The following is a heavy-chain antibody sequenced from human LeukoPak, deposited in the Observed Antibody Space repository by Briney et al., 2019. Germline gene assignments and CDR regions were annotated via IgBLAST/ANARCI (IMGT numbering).Heavy chain of an antibody. V-gene: IGHV4-59*01. Sequence: SETLSLTCTVSGGSISGYYWSWIRQPPGKGLEWIGYIYYSGSTNYNPSLKSRVTISVDTSKNQFSLKLSSVTAADTAVYYCARVLWQNDAFDIWGQGTMVTVSS. CDR2: IYYSGST. D-gene: IGHD3-16*01. J-gene: IGHJ3*02. CDR3: ARVLWQNDAFDI. CDR1: GGSISGYY.